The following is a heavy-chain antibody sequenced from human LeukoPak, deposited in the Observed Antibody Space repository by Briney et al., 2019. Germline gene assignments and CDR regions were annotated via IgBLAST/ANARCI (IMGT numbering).Heavy chain of an antibody. V-gene: IGHV3-64*01. Sequence: GGSLRLSCAASGFTFSNYGMNWVRQAPGKGLEYVSAISSNGGSTYYANSVKGRFTISRDNSKNTLYLQMGSLRAEDMAVYYCAREALAGDYGDYVYGYWGQGTLVTVSS. CDR3: AREALAGDYGDYVYGY. J-gene: IGHJ4*02. CDR2: ISSNGGST. D-gene: IGHD4-17*01. CDR1: GFTFSNYG.